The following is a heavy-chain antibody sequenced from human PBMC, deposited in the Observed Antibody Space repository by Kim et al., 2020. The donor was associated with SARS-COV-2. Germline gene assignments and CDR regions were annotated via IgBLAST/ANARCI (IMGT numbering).Heavy chain of an antibody. CDR2: IYYSGST. CDR1: GGSISSYY. D-gene: IGHD4-17*01. Sequence: SETLSLTCTVSGGSISSYYWSWIRQPPGKGLEWIGYIYYSGSTNYNPSLKSRVTISVDTSKNQFSLKLSSVTAADTAVYYCARGDYGDSDVDYYYYYGMDVWGQGTTVTVSS. J-gene: IGHJ6*02. V-gene: IGHV4-59*13. CDR3: ARGDYGDSDVDYYYYYGMDV.